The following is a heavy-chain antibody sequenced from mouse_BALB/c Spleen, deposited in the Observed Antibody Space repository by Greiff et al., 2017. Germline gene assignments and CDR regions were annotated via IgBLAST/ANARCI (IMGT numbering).Heavy chain of an antibody. Sequence: EVQLVESGPGLVKPSQSLSLTCTVTGYSITSDYAWNWIRQFPGNKLEWMGYISYSGSTSYNPSLKSRISITRDTSKNQFFLQLNSVTTEDTATYYCARDYYGSRHYAMDYWGQGTSVTVSS. CDR1: GYSITSDYA. CDR3: ARDYYGSRHYAMDY. J-gene: IGHJ4*01. D-gene: IGHD1-1*01. V-gene: IGHV3-2*02. CDR2: ISYSGST.